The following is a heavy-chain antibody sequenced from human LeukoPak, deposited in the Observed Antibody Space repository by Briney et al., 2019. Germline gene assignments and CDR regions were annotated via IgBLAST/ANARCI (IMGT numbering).Heavy chain of an antibody. J-gene: IGHJ3*02. D-gene: IGHD5-24*01. CDR2: VYYSGST. V-gene: IGHV4-59*01. CDR3: ARGRSGYNWAFDI. Sequence: PSETLSLTCTVSGVSITGYYWSWIRRPPGKELAWIGYVYYSGSTDNNPSLKSRVTISVDTSKNQFSLKLSSVTAADTAVYYCARGRSGYNWAFDIWGQGTMVTVSS. CDR1: GVSITGYY.